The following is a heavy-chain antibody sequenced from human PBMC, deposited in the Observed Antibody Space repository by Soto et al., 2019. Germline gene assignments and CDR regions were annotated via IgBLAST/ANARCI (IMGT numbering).Heavy chain of an antibody. CDR1: GYTFSSYP. J-gene: IGHJ5*02. Sequence: QVQLVQSAAEEKKPGASVKVSCKASGYTFSSYPMHWVRQAPGQSLEWMGWINTGNGYTKYSQNFQARVTITRDTSASTVYLQLSSLRSADTAVYYCARARGGYCSGGSCSEAWFDPWGQGTLVTVSS. D-gene: IGHD2-15*01. V-gene: IGHV1-3*04. CDR2: INTGNGYT. CDR3: ARARGGYCSGGSCSEAWFDP.